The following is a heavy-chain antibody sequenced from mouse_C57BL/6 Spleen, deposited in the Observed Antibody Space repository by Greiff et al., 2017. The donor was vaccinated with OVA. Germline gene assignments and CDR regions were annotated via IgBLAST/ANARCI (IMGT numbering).Heavy chain of an antibody. D-gene: IGHD1-1*01. CDR2: IYPGDGDT. CDR3: ARSIATVVEGYAMDY. V-gene: IGHV1-80*01. J-gene: IGHJ4*01. CDR1: GYAFSSYW. Sequence: VPLPPSGAELVKPGASVKISCKASGYAFSSYWMNWVKQRPGKGLEWIGQIYPGDGDTNYNGKFKGKATLTADKSSSTAYMQLSSLTSEDSAVYFCARSIATVVEGYAMDYWGQGTSVTVSS.